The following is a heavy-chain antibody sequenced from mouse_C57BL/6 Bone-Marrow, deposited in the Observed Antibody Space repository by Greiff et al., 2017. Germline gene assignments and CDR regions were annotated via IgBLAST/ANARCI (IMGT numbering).Heavy chain of an antibody. J-gene: IGHJ3*01. CDR1: GYTFTSYW. CDR3: ARGNYGSEGFAY. Sequence: QVQLQQPGAELVKPGASVKMSCKASGYTFTSYWITWVKQRPGQGLEWIGDIYPGSGSTNYNAKFKSKATLTVDTSSSTAYMQLSSLTSEDSAVYYCARGNYGSEGFAYWGQGTLVTVSA. V-gene: IGHV1-55*01. CDR2: IYPGSGST. D-gene: IGHD1-1*01.